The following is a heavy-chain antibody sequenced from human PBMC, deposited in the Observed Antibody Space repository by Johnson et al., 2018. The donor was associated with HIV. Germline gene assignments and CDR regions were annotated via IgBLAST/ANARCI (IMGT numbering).Heavy chain of an antibody. D-gene: IGHD1-26*01. CDR3: ARDGEWELEDAFDI. Sequence: QVQLVESGGGVVQPGRSLRLSCAASGFTFGDYAMHWVRQAPGKGLEWVAVMSYDGSNKYYADSVKGRFTISRDNSTNTLYLQMNSLRAEDTAVYYCARDGEWELEDAFDIGGQGTMVTVSS. V-gene: IGHV3-30*04. J-gene: IGHJ3*02. CDR2: MSYDGSNK. CDR1: GFTFGDYA.